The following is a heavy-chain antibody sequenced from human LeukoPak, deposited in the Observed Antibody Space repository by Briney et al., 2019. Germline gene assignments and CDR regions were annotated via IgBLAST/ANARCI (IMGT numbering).Heavy chain of an antibody. V-gene: IGHV3-23*01. CDR1: GFTFSSYA. CDR2: ISGSGGST. Sequence: GGSLRLSCAASGFTFSSYAMSWVRQAPGKGLEWVSAISGSGGSTYYADSVKGRFTISRDNSKNTLYLQMNSLRAEDTAVYYCARGYVDIVATIKPYYYYGMDVWGQGTTVTVSS. J-gene: IGHJ6*02. D-gene: IGHD5-12*01. CDR3: ARGYVDIVATIKPYYYYGMDV.